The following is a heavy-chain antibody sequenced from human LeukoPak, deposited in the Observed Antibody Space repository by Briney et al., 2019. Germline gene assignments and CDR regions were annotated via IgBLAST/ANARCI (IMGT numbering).Heavy chain of an antibody. CDR2: INHSGST. CDR1: GGSFSGYY. D-gene: IGHD6-19*01. Sequence: SETLSLTCAVYGGSFSGYYWSWIRQPPGKGLEWIGEINHSGSTNYNPSLKSRVTISVDTSKNQFSLKLSSVTAADTAVYYCARQYSSGWSYYYGMDVWGHGTTVIVSS. V-gene: IGHV4-34*01. CDR3: ARQYSSGWSYYYGMDV. J-gene: IGHJ6*02.